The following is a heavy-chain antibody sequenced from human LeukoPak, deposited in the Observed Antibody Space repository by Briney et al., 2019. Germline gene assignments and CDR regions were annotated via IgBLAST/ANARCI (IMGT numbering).Heavy chain of an antibody. Sequence: GASLRLSCAASGFILSTYGVSWVRQPPGKGLEWVSGITGTGGSTYYADSVKGRFTVSRDTSKNTLYLQMNSLRAEDTAIYYCAKDHGTAVAGFYYWGQGTLVTVSS. D-gene: IGHD6-19*01. J-gene: IGHJ4*02. CDR2: ITGTGGST. CDR1: GFILSTYG. CDR3: AKDHGTAVAGFYY. V-gene: IGHV3-23*01.